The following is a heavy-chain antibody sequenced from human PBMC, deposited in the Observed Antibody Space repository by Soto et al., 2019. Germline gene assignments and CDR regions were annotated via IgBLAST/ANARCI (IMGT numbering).Heavy chain of an antibody. D-gene: IGHD1-1*01. CDR3: ARNNWNDGCGVDY. CDR1: GGSISSGDYY. J-gene: IGHJ4*02. V-gene: IGHV4-30-4*01. CDR2: IYYTGNT. Sequence: QVQLQGSGPGLVKPSQTLSLTCSVSGGSISSGDYYWSWIRQPPGKGLEWIGYIYYTGNTYYNPPLSSRVAISVDTSKNQFSLKLSSVTAADTAVYYCARNNWNDGCGVDYWGQGTLVTVSS.